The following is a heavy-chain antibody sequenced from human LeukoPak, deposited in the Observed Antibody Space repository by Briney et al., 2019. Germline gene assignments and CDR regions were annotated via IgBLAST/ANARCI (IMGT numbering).Heavy chain of an antibody. CDR2: INPNDGST. CDR3: ARDRARFDY. CDR1: GYTFTSYF. D-gene: IGHD5-12*01. J-gene: IGHJ4*02. V-gene: IGHV1-46*03. Sequence: ASVKVSCKASGYTFTSYFMHWVPQAPGQGLEWMGIINPNDGSTSYAPKFQGRVTMTRDTSTSTVFMELSSLRSEDTAVYYCARDRARFDYWGQGTLVTVSS.